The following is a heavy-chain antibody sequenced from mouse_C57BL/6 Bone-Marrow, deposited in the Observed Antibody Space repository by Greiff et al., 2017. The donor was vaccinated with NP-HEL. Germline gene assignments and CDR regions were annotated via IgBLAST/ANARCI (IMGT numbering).Heavy chain of an antibody. CDR3: ARCYDGYYFDY. J-gene: IGHJ3*01. CDR2: IRNKANGYTT. Sequence: EVKVVESGGGLVQPGGSLSLSCAASGFTFTDYYMSWVRQPPGKALEWLGFIRNKANGYTTEYSASVKGRFTISRDNSQSILYLQMNALRAEDSATYYCARCYDGYYFDYWGQGTLVTVSA. CDR1: GFTFTDYY. D-gene: IGHD2-3*01. V-gene: IGHV7-3*01.